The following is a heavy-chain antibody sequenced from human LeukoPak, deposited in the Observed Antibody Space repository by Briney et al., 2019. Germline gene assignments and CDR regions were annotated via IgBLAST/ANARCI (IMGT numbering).Heavy chain of an antibody. Sequence: SGTLSLTCAVSGGSISSSNWWSWVRQPPGKGLEWIGEIYHSGSTNYNPSLKSRVTISVDTSKNQFSLKLSSVTAADTAVYYCARVQQQPVGRRWFDPWGQGTLVTVSS. CDR2: IYHSGST. D-gene: IGHD6-13*01. J-gene: IGHJ5*02. V-gene: IGHV4-4*02. CDR3: ARVQQQPVGRRWFDP. CDR1: GGSISSSNW.